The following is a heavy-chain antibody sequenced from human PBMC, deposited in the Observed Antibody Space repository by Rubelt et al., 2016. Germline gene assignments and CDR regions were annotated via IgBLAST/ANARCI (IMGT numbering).Heavy chain of an antibody. CDR3: ARATYDFWSGYNTYYYYYYMDV. Sequence: GLEWIGYIYYSASTNYNPSLKSRVTISVDTSKNQFSLMLSSVTAADTAVYYCARATYDFWSGYNTYYYYYYMDVWGKGTTVTVSS. D-gene: IGHD3-3*01. CDR2: IYYSAST. J-gene: IGHJ6*03. V-gene: IGHV4-59*01.